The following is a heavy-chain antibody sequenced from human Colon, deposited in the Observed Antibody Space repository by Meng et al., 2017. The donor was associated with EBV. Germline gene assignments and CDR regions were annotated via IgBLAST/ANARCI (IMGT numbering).Heavy chain of an antibody. J-gene: IGHJ4*02. D-gene: IGHD3-10*01. CDR1: GYTFASYG. Sequence: VPRLQSGAEVKEPGASVRAPCEASGYTFASYGISWLRQAPGQGLEWMGWFVNNVDTYSAQKFQGRVTMTTDTHTSTAFMELRSLRSDDTAVYYCARGTPGRSYSDYWGQGTLVTVSS. V-gene: IGHV1-18*01. CDR3: ARGTPGRSYSDY. CDR2: FVNNVDT.